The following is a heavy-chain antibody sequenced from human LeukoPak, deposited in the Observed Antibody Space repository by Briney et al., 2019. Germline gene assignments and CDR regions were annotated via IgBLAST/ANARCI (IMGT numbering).Heavy chain of an antibody. V-gene: IGHV4-59*01. CDR2: IYYSGST. J-gene: IGHJ5*02. CDR1: GGSLSNYY. Sequence: PSETLSLTCTVSGGSLSNYYWSWIRQYPGQGLEWIGYIYYSGSTTYNSSLKSRVTISVDTSKNQFSLKLTSVTAADTAVYYCARAGGNGFDPWGQGILVTVSS. CDR3: ARAGGNGFDP. D-gene: IGHD3-10*01.